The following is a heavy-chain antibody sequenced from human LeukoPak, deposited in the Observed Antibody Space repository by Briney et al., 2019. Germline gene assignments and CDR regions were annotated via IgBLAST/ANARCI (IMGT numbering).Heavy chain of an antibody. CDR2: INPNSGGT. D-gene: IGHD1-14*01. Sequence: ASVKVSCKASGYTFTAYYMHCVRQAPGQGLEWMGWINPNSGGTNYAQKFQGRVTMTRDTSISTAYMELSSLRSDDTAVYYCAKSGLRSRSPNNWFDPWGQGTLVTVSS. V-gene: IGHV1-2*02. CDR1: GYTFTAYY. CDR3: AKSGLRSRSPNNWFDP. J-gene: IGHJ5*02.